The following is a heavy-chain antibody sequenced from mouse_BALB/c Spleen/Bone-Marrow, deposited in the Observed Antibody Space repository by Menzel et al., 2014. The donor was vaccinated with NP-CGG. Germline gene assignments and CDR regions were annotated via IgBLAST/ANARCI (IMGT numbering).Heavy chain of an antibody. CDR1: GFSLTSYG. V-gene: IGHV2-9*02. CDR3: ARGLRLRDYFDY. D-gene: IGHD1-2*01. Sequence: VKLVESGPGLVAPSQSLSITCTVSGFSLTSYGVHWVRQPPGKGLEWLGVIWAGGITNYNSTLMSRLSISKDNSKSXVFLKMNSLQSDDTAMYYCARGLRLRDYFDYWGQGTTLTVSS. CDR2: IWAGGIT. J-gene: IGHJ2*01.